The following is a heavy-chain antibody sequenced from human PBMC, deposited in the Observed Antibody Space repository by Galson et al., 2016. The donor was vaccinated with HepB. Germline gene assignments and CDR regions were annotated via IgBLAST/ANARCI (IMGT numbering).Heavy chain of an antibody. J-gene: IGHJ3*02. D-gene: IGHD6-13*01. CDR3: ARGSSNWPAGAFDI. Sequence: ETLSLPCVVDGAPISGYYWSWIRKPPGKGLDWMGDINHSGGTNHNPSLKSRVPISVDTSKNQFSLKLKSVNPADTAVYYCARGSSNWPAGAFDIWGPGAVLTVAP. V-gene: IGHV4-34*01. CDR2: INHSGGT. CDR1: GAPISGYY.